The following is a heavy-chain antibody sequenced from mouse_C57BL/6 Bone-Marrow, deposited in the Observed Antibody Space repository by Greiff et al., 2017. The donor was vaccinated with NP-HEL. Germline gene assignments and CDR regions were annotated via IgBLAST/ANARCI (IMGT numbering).Heavy chain of an antibody. CDR2: IWTGGGT. Sequence: VKLMESGPGLVAPSQSLSITCTVSGFSLTSYAISWVRQPPGKGLEWLGVIWTGGGTNYTSDLKSRLSISKDNSNSQVFLKMNSLQTDDTARYYCARKRGTTTYYYAMDYWGQGTSVTVSS. CDR3: ARKRGTTTYYYAMDY. V-gene: IGHV2-9-1*01. J-gene: IGHJ4*01. CDR1: GFSLTSYA. D-gene: IGHD2-14*01.